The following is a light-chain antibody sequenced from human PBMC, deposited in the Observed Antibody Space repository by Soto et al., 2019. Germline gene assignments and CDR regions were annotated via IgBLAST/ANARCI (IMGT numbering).Light chain of an antibody. CDR2: AAS. CDR1: QSISSY. Sequence: DLQMTQSPSSLSASVGDRVTITCRASQSISSYLNWYQQKVGKAPKLLIYAASSLQMGVPSRFSGSGSETDFTLTISSLQPEDFATYYCQQSYSTPRTLGQGTKVEIK. V-gene: IGKV1-39*01. J-gene: IGKJ2*02. CDR3: QQSYSTPRT.